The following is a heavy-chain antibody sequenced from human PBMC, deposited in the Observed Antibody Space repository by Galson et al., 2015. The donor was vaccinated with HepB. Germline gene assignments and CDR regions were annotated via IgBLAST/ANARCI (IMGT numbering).Heavy chain of an antibody. Sequence: ETLSLTCTVSGGSISSSFWSWIRQPPGKGLEWIGYIYYSGSTSYNPSLKSRVTISVDPSKNPFSLNLGSVTAADPAVYYWAGQTYLYSGMDVRGPGTKVT. V-gene: IGHV4-59*01. J-gene: IGHJ6*02. CDR2: IYYSGST. CDR3: AGQTYLYSGMDV. CDR1: GGSISSSF.